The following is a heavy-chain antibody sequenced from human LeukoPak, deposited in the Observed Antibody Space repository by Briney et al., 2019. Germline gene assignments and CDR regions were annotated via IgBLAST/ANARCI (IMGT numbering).Heavy chain of an antibody. CDR1: GYTFTSYD. CDR3: AIPGGSTMIGEDY. J-gene: IGHJ4*02. D-gene: IGHD3-22*01. CDR2: MNPNSGNT. V-gene: IGHV1-8*01. Sequence: ASVKVSCKASGYTFTSYDINWVRQATGQGLEWMGWMNPNSGNTGYAQKFQGRVTITADKSTSTAYMELSSLRSEDTAVYYCAIPGGSTMIGEDYWGQGTLVTVSS.